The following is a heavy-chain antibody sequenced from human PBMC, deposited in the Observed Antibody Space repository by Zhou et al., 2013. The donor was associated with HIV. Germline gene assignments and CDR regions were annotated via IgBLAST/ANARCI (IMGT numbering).Heavy chain of an antibody. Sequence: QVHLVQSGAEVKKPGSSVKVSCKASGGTFSTFAISWVRQAPGQGLEWMGRIIPILERTNYAQKFQGRVTITVDKSMSTGFMEVSSLTSDDTAVYYCAREPRGEAFGAFDNWGQGTLVTVSS. CDR2: IIPILERT. D-gene: IGHD3-10*01. CDR3: AREPRGEAFGAFDN. J-gene: IGHJ4*02. CDR1: GGTFSTFA. V-gene: IGHV1-69*04.